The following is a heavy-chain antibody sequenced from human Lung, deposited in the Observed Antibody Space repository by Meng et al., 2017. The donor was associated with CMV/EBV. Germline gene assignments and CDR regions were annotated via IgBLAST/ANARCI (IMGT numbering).Heavy chain of an antibody. Sequence: SVXVSXXASGYTLTNYYIHWVRQAPGQGLEWMGIINPSDNTTIYAQKFQGRVTMTRDTSTSTVYMELSSLRSDDTALYYCARDLGYSSSWYFQYYFDCWGQGTLVTVSS. CDR1: GYTLTNYY. CDR3: ARDLGYSSSWYFQYYFDC. CDR2: INPSDNTT. D-gene: IGHD6-13*01. V-gene: IGHV1-46*01. J-gene: IGHJ4*02.